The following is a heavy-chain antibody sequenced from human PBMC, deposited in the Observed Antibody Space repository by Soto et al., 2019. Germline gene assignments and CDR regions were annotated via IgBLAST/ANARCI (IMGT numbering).Heavy chain of an antibody. CDR1: GGSFSGYY. CDR2: INHSGST. V-gene: IGHV4-34*01. J-gene: IGHJ6*02. D-gene: IGHD6-13*01. Sequence: PSETLSLTCAVYGGSFSGYYWSWIRQPPGKGLEWIGEINHSGSTNYNPSLKSRVTISVDTSKNQFSLKLSSVTAADTAVYYCARGHYSSSSYFIYYYYGMDVWGQGTTVT. CDR3: ARGHYSSSSYFIYYYYGMDV.